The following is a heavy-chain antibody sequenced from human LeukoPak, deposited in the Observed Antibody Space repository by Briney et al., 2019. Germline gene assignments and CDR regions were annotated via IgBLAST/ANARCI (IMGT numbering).Heavy chain of an antibody. V-gene: IGHV4-38-2*01. D-gene: IGHD2-2*01. CDR1: GFSISSGYF. CDR3: ARRISTRRGETCSSTSCYFDY. Sequence: SSETLSLTCAVSGFSISSGYFWAWIRQSPGQGLEWIGSIFHSGITYYNPSLKSRITISVDTSKNQFSLRLSSATAADTAVYYCARRISTRRGETCSSTSCYFDYWGQGTLVTVSS. J-gene: IGHJ4*02. CDR2: IFHSGIT.